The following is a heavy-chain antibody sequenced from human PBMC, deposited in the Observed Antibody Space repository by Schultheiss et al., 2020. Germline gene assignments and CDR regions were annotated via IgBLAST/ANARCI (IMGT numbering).Heavy chain of an antibody. V-gene: IGHV3-9*01. CDR3: AKDGYGMDV. CDR1: GFNFDDYA. J-gene: IGHJ6*02. Sequence: SLRLSCAASGFNFDDYAMHWVRHAPGKGLEWVSGISWNSGTRGYAASVKGRFTISRDNSKNTLYLQMNSLRAEDTAVYYCAKDGYGMDVWGQGTTVTVSS. CDR2: ISWNSGTR.